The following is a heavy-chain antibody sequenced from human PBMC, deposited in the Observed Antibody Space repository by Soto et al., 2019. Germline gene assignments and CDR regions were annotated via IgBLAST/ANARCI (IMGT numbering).Heavy chain of an antibody. Sequence: QVQLVQSGAEVKKPGSSVKVSCKASVGTFSSHTISWVRQAPGQGLEWMGRIIPMLGIVNYAQKCQGRVTITAEKSTSTDYMELSSLRNEDTAVYHCAREDSSGSYPHYGMDVWGKGTTVTVSS. J-gene: IGHJ6*04. CDR2: IIPMLGIV. D-gene: IGHD3-22*01. CDR3: AREDSSGSYPHYGMDV. CDR1: VGTFSSHT. V-gene: IGHV1-69*08.